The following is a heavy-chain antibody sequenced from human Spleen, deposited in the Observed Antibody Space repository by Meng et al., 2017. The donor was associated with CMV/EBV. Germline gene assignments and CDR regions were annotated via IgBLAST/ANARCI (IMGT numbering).Heavy chain of an antibody. D-gene: IGHD3-22*01. CDR3: ARVYYDTSGYSYYFDY. J-gene: IGHJ4*02. Sequence: ASVKVSCKASGYNFTNYYLHWVRQAPGHGLEWMGWIIPNSGGTNSAQKFQGRVTMTRDTSISTAYMELSRLRSDDTAVYYCARVYYDTSGYSYYFDYWGQGTLVTVSS. CDR1: GYNFTNYY. V-gene: IGHV1-2*02. CDR2: IIPNSGGT.